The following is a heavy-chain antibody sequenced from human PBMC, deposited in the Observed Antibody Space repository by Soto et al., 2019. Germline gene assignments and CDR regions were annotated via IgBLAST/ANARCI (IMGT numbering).Heavy chain of an antibody. CDR3: ARVIEVAGPTDY. CDR2: IYSGGST. D-gene: IGHD6-19*01. V-gene: IGHV3-66*01. Sequence: PGWSLRLSCAASGFTVSSNYMSWVRQAPGKGLEWVSFIYSGGSTYYADSVKGRFTISRDNSKNTLYLQMNSLRAEDTAVYYCARVIEVAGPTDYWGQGTLVTVS. CDR1: GFTVSSNY. J-gene: IGHJ4*02.